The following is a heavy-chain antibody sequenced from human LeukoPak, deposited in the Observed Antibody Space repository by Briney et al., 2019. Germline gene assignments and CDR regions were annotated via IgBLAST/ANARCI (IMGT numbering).Heavy chain of an antibody. CDR3: TKGYCDSTSCYYFDY. D-gene: IGHD2-2*01. V-gene: IGHV3-23*01. CDR1: EFTFINYA. Sequence: GGSLRLSCAAFEFTFINYAMSWVRQAPGKGLEWVSIIRGGGGSTNYADSVKGRFTISRDNSKNTLYLQMNSLRAEDTAVYYCTKGYCDSTSCYYFDYWGQGTLVTVSS. J-gene: IGHJ4*02. CDR2: IRGGGGST.